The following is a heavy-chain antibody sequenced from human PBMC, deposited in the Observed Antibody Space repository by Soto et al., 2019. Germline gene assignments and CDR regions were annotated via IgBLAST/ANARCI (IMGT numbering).Heavy chain of an antibody. CDR2: IKSKTDGGTT. J-gene: IGHJ6*02. V-gene: IGHV3-15*07. D-gene: IGHD2-2*01. CDR3: TTDIVIFPAAPTRDYYYGMDV. CDR1: GFTFSNAW. Sequence: EVQLVESGGGLVKPGGSLRLSCAASGFTFSNAWMNWVRQAPGKGLEWVGRIKSKTDGGTTDYAAPVKGRFTISRDDSKNTLYLQMNCLKTEDTAVYYCTTDIVIFPAAPTRDYYYGMDVWGQGTTVTVSS.